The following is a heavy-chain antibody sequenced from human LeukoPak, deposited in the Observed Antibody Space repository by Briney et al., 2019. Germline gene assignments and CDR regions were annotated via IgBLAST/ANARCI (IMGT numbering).Heavy chain of an antibody. J-gene: IGHJ4*02. CDR3: AREYCSSTSCSVDY. V-gene: IGHV3-66*03. D-gene: IGHD2-2*01. CDR2: IYSSGST. CDR1: GFTVSSNY. Sequence: GGSLRLSCAASGFTVSSNYMSWVRQAPGKGLEWVSVIYSSGSTYYADSVKGRFTISRDNSKNTLYLQMNSLRAEDTAVYYCAREYCSSTSCSVDYWGQGTLVTVSS.